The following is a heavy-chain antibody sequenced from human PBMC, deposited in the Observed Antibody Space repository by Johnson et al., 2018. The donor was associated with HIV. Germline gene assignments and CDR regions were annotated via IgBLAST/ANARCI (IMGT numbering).Heavy chain of an antibody. CDR1: GFTFSNVW. CDR2: IKRKIEGETT. CDR3: TTAIVIDAFDI. Sequence: VQLVESGGDVARPGGSLRLSCEASGFTFSNVWMTWVRQAPGKGLEWVGRIKRKIEGETTDYAAPVKGRFTISRDDSKNTLYLQMNSLTTEDTAVYYCTTAIVIDAFDIWGQGTMVTVSS. V-gene: IGHV3-15*01. D-gene: IGHD3-16*02. J-gene: IGHJ3*02.